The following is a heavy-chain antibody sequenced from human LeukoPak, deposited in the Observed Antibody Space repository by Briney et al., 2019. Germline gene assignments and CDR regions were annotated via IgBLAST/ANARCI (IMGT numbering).Heavy chain of an antibody. J-gene: IGHJ4*02. CDR2: INHSGST. CDR3: ARLRHFDY. CDR1: GGSFSGYY. Sequence: PSETLSLTCAVYGGSFSGYYWSWIRQPPGKGLEWIGEINHSGSTNYNPSLKSRVTISVDTSKNQFSLKLSSVTAADTAVYYCARLRHFDYWGQGTLVTVSS. V-gene: IGHV4-34*01.